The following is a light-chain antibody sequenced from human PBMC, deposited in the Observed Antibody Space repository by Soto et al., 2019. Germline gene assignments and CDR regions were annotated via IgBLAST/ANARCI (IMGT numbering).Light chain of an antibody. CDR3: SSYTSSSTRV. CDR2: DAS. V-gene: IGLV2-14*01. CDR1: SSDVGGYNY. Sequence: QSVLTQPASVSGSPGQSITISCTGTSSDVGGYNYASWYQQHPGKAPKLMIYDASNRPSGVSNRFSGSKSGNTASLTISGLQAEDEADYYCSSYTSSSTRVFGTGTKVTVL. J-gene: IGLJ1*01.